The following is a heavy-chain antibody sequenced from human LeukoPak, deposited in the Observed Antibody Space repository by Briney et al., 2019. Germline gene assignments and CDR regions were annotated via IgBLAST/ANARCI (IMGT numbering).Heavy chain of an antibody. V-gene: IGHV3-20*04. J-gene: IGHJ6*03. D-gene: IGHD5-12*01. CDR1: GFIFDDYG. CDR3: ARAGSRWGYGRYYYYMDV. CDR2: INWNGSIT. Sequence: GGSLRLSCAASGFIFDDYGMSWVRQAPGKGLEWVSGINWNGSITGYADSVKGRFTISRDNAKNSLYLQMNSLRVEDTAVYYCARAGSRWGYGRYYYYMDVWGKGTTVTISS.